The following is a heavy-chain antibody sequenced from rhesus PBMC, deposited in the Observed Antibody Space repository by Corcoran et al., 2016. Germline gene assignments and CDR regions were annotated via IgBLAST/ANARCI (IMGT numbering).Heavy chain of an antibody. V-gene: IGHV4-169*01. J-gene: IGHJ4*01. D-gene: IGHD6-13*01. Sequence: QLQLQESGPGLVKPSETLSVTCAVSGGSISSSYWSWIRQAPGKGLEWIGYIYGSGSRTNYNPSLKSRVTLSVDTSKNQLSLKLSSVTTADTAVYYCARVYSSWSGEDYWGPGVLVTVSS. CDR1: GGSISSSY. CDR3: ARVYSSWSGEDY. CDR2: IYGSGSRT.